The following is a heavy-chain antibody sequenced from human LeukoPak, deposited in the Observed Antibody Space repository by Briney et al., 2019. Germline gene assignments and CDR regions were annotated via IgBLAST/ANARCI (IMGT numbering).Heavy chain of an antibody. V-gene: IGHV1-69*05. Sequence: ASVKVSCKASGYTFTSYGISWVRQAPGQGLEWMGGIIPIFGTANYAQKFQGRVTITTDESTSTAYMELSSLRSEDTAVYYCARGEEGGDTFDIWGQGTMVTVSS. CDR3: ARGEEGGDTFDI. CDR2: IIPIFGTA. J-gene: IGHJ3*02. CDR1: GYTFTSYG.